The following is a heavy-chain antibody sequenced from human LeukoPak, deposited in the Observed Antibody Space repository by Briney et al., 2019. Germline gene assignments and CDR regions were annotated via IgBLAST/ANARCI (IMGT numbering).Heavy chain of an antibody. V-gene: IGHV3-23*01. CDR3: AKSRTVTTLPDY. Sequence: GASLRLSCAASGFTFSSYAMSWVRQAPGKGLEWVSAISGSGGSTYYADSVKGRFTISRDNSKNTLYLQMNSLRAEDTAVYYCAKSRTVTTLPDYWGQGTPVTVSS. J-gene: IGHJ4*02. D-gene: IGHD4-17*01. CDR1: GFTFSSYA. CDR2: ISGSGGST.